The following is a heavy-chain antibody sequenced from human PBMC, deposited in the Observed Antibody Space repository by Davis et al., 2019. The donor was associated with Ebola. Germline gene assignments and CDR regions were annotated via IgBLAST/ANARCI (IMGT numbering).Heavy chain of an antibody. V-gene: IGHV3-30*18. CDR3: AKAVGTAQRAYFDN. D-gene: IGHD1-26*01. CDR2: MSYDGSNK. Sequence: GESLKISCAASGFMFSNYGIHWVRQAPGRGLEWVAVMSYDGSNKYYRDSVRGRFTVSRDNSKDTLYLHMNSLRVEDTAVYYCAKAVGTAQRAYFDNWGQGTLVHVSS. J-gene: IGHJ4*02. CDR1: GFMFSNYG.